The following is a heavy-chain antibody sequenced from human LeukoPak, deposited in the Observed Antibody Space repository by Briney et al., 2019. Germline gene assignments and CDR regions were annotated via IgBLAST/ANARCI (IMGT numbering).Heavy chain of an antibody. Sequence: SETLSLTCAVYGGSFSGYYWSWIRQPPGRGLEWIGEINHSGSTNYNPSLKSRVTISVDTSKNQFSLKLSSVTAADTAVYYCASNYYDSSGYYRPAFDIWGQGTMVTVSS. CDR2: INHSGST. CDR3: ASNYYDSSGYYRPAFDI. J-gene: IGHJ3*02. D-gene: IGHD3-22*01. CDR1: GGSFSGYY. V-gene: IGHV4-34*01.